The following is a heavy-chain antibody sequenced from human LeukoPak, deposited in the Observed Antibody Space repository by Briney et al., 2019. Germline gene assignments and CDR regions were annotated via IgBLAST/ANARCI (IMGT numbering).Heavy chain of an antibody. V-gene: IGHV3-23*01. J-gene: IGHJ3*02. CDR3: AKGGWDGDAFDI. CDR2: ISGSGGST. CDR1: GFTFSSYA. D-gene: IGHD1-26*01. Sequence: GGSLRLSCAASGFTFSSYAMGWVRQAPGKGLEWVSAISGSGGSTYYADPVKGRFTISRDNSKNTLYLQMNSLRAEDTAVYYCAKGGWDGDAFDIWGQGTMVTVSS.